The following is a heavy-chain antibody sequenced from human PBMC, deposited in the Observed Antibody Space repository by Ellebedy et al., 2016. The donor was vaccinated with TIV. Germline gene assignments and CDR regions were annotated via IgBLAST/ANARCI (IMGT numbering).Heavy chain of an antibody. V-gene: IGHV1-69*13. Sequence: ASVKVSCKASGGTFSSYAISWVRQAPGQGLEWMGGIIPIFGTANYAQKFQGRVTITADESTSTAYMELSSLRSEDTAVYYCARDPPRGYGPGWFDPWGQGTLVTVSS. J-gene: IGHJ5*02. CDR3: ARDPPRGYGPGWFDP. CDR1: GGTFSSYA. CDR2: IIPIFGTA. D-gene: IGHD3-10*01.